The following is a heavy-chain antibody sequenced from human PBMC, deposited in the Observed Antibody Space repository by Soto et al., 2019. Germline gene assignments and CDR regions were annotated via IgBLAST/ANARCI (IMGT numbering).Heavy chain of an antibody. CDR1: GASVSTGPYY. J-gene: IGHJ4*02. V-gene: IGHV4-61*01. D-gene: IGHD1-1*01. CDR3: ARVRYSLYGDS. CDR2: IYNIGIT. Sequence: TSETLSLTCTVSGASVSTGPYYWTWIRQPPGKGQEWIGQIYNIGITKYNPSLKSRVTISVDTSKNEFSLKVRSVTAADTAVYYCARVRYSLYGDSWGPGTLVTVSS.